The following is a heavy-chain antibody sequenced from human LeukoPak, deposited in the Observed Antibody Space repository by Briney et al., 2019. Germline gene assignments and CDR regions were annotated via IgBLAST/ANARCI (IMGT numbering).Heavy chain of an antibody. J-gene: IGHJ4*02. CDR3: AREGYYDILTADY. Sequence: PSETLSLTCTVSGGSISSGDYYWSWIRQPPGKGLEWIGYIYYSGSTYYNPSLKSRVTISVDTSKNQFSLKLSSVTAADTAVYYCAREGYYDILTADYWGQGTLVTVSS. CDR1: GGSISSGDYY. CDR2: IYYSGST. D-gene: IGHD3-9*01. V-gene: IGHV4-30-4*01.